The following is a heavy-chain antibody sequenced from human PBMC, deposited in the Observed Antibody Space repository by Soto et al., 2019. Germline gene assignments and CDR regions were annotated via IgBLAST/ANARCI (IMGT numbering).Heavy chain of an antibody. J-gene: IGHJ5*02. CDR2: IRSKANSYAT. Sequence: GGSLRLSCAASGFTFSGSAMHWVRQASGKGLEWVGRIRSKANSYATAYAALVKGRLPISRDDSKNTAYLQMNSLKTEDTAVYYCTAYSGYVMNWFDPRGQGTLVTVSS. CDR3: TAYSGYVMNWFDP. D-gene: IGHD5-12*01. CDR1: GFTFSGSA. V-gene: IGHV3-73*01.